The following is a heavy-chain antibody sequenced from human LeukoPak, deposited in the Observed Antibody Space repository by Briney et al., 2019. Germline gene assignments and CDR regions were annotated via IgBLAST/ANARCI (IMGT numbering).Heavy chain of an antibody. CDR3: AKLRSGGPAAGNY. CDR1: GFTFSSYA. Sequence: GGSLRLSCAASGFTFSSYAMSWVRQAPGKGLELVSTISSSGDSTYYAYSVKGRFTISRDNSKNTVYLHMNSLRAEDTAVYFCAKLRSGGPAAGNYWGQGTLVTVSS. D-gene: IGHD6-13*01. V-gene: IGHV3-23*01. CDR2: ISSSGDST. J-gene: IGHJ4*02.